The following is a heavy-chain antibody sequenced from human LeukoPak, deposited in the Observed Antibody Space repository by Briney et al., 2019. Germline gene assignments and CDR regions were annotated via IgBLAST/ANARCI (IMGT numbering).Heavy chain of an antibody. CDR1: GGSISSYY. V-gene: IGHV4-59*08. CDR2: IYYTGST. J-gene: IGHJ3*02. CDR3: ARRYYYDSSGYFANAFDI. Sequence: SETLSLTCTVSGGSISSYYWSWIRQPPGKGLEWIGYIYYTGSTNYNPSLKSRVTISVDTSKNQFSLKLSSVTAADTAVYYCARRYYYDSSGYFANAFDIWGRGTMVTVSS. D-gene: IGHD3-22*01.